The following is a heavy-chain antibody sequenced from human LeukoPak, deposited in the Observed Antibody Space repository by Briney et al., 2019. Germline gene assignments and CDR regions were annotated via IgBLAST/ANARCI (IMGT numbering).Heavy chain of an antibody. CDR1: GFTFSNYW. D-gene: IGHD6-19*01. Sequence: LSCAASGFTFSNYWMHWVRPAPGKGLGGVSRINSDGSSTTYADSVKGRSTISRDNAMNTLYLQMNSLRAEDTAVYYCARARYSYXSGWYAWGQGTLVXXXS. J-gene: IGHJ4*02. CDR3: ARARYSYXSGWYA. CDR2: INSDGSST. V-gene: IGHV3-74*01.